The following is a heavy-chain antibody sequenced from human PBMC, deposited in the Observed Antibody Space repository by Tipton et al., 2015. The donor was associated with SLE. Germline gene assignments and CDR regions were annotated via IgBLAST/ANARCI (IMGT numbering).Heavy chain of an antibody. Sequence: GSLRLSCAASGFTFSAYEMTWVRQAPGKGLEWVSYIRSYGSGTDYADSVKGRFTISRDDAKNSLYLQMHSLTAEDTAVYYCARDLGAGYADAMDVWGQGTTVTVSS. J-gene: IGHJ6*02. V-gene: IGHV3-48*03. CDR3: ARDLGAGYADAMDV. D-gene: IGHD5-24*01. CDR2: IRSYGSGT. CDR1: GFTFSAYE.